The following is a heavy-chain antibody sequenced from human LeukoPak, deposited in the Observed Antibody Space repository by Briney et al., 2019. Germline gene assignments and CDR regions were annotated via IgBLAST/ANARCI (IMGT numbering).Heavy chain of an antibody. CDR2: IYYSGST. CDR1: GDSISSYY. D-gene: IGHD3-10*01. CDR3: ATSVWFGASNNWFDP. Sequence: PSETLSLTCTVSGDSISSYYWSWIRQPPGKALEWIGYIYYSGSTNYNPSLKSRVTISVDTSKNQFSLKLSSVTAADTAVYSCATSVWFGASNNWFDPWGHGTLVTVSS. J-gene: IGHJ5*02. V-gene: IGHV4-59*01.